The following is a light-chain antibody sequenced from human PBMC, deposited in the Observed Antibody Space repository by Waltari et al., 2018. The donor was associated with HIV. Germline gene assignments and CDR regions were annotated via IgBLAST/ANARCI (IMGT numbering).Light chain of an antibody. V-gene: IGLV3-25*03. J-gene: IGLJ2*01. CDR3: QSTDRSGSYIR. Sequence: SYELTPPPSLSLSPGQTANITCSGDAFSMHYAYCDQQKPGQAPVLVIYKDSEKSSGLPERFSGSSSEITVTLNISGAQAEDEAAYFCQSTDRSGSYIRFGGGTKLTVL. CDR1: AFSMHY. CDR2: KDS.